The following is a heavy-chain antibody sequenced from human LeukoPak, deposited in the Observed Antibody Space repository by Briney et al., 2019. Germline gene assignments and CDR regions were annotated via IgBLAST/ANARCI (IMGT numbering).Heavy chain of an antibody. CDR2: IIPIFGTA. D-gene: IGHD1-1*01. V-gene: IGHV1-69*13. CDR3: AREANWKGFDP. Sequence: ASVKVSCKASGDTFSSYAISWVRQAPGQGLEWMGGIIPIFGTANYAQKFQGRVTITADESTSTAYMELSSLRSEDTAVYYCAREANWKGFDPWGQGTLVTVSS. CDR1: GDTFSSYA. J-gene: IGHJ5*02.